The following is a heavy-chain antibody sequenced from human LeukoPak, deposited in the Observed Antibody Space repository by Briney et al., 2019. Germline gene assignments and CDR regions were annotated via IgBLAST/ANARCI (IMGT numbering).Heavy chain of an antibody. Sequence: SETLSLTCAVSGGSVTRSAYYWAWIRQPPGKGLGGIGSIYFSGGTFYYPPLRSRVTISLDTSKNEFSLQLNSMTAADAAVYYCARHGGRINWFDSWGQGTLVTVSS. CDR3: ARHGGRINWFDS. CDR1: GGSVTRSAYY. CDR2: IYFSGGT. D-gene: IGHD3-16*01. V-gene: IGHV4-39*01. J-gene: IGHJ5*01.